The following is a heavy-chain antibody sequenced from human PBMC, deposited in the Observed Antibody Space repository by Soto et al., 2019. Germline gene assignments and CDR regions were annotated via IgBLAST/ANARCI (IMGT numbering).Heavy chain of an antibody. D-gene: IGHD3-9*01. CDR1: GYALTSDG. CDR2: ISAYNGNT. J-gene: IGHJ3*02. CDR3: GRDDLTSYYFAFDI. Sequence: ASVKVSCEASGYALTSDGISWVRHTPGQGLEWMGWISAYNGNTNYAQKLQGRVTMTTDTSTSTAYMELRSLRSDDTAVYYCGRDDLTSYYFAFDIWGQGTMVTVSS. V-gene: IGHV1-18*01.